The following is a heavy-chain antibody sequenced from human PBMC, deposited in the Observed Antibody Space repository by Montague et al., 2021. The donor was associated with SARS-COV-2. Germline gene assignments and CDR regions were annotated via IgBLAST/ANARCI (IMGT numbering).Heavy chain of an antibody. CDR1: GFTFSSYD. CDR3: ARGILDSSGYYFDY. V-gene: IGHV3-13*05. Sequence: SLRRSCAASGFTFSSYDMHWVRQATGKGLEWVSAIGTAGDPYYPGSVKGRFTISRENAKNSLYLQMNSLRAGDTAVYYCARGILDSSGYYFDYWGQGTLVTVSS. D-gene: IGHD3-22*01. CDR2: IGTAGDP. J-gene: IGHJ4*02.